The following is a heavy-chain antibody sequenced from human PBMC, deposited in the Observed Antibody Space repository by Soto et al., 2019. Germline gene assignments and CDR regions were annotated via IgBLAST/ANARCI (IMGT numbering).Heavy chain of an antibody. CDR3: ARESESGAFDI. CDR2: IYHSGST. CDR1: GGSISSGGYS. Sequence: PSETLSLTXAVSGGSISSGGYSWSWIRQPPGKGLEWIGYIYHSGSTYYNPSLKSRVTISVDRSKNQFSLKLSSVTAADTAVYYCARESESGAFDIWGQGTMVTVSS. V-gene: IGHV4-30-2*01. J-gene: IGHJ3*02.